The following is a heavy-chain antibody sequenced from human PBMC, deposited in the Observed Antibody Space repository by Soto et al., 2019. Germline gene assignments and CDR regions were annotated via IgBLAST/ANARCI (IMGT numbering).Heavy chain of an antibody. CDR2: ISGSGASA. V-gene: IGHV3-23*01. Sequence: GGSLRLSCASSGFTFSSYAMSWVRQAPGKGLEWVSAISGSGASAYYADSVKGRFTISRDNSKNTLYLQMNSLRAEDTAIYYCAKIQSGWYVVDYWGQGNLVTVS. D-gene: IGHD6-19*01. CDR3: AKIQSGWYVVDY. J-gene: IGHJ4*02. CDR1: GFTFSSYA.